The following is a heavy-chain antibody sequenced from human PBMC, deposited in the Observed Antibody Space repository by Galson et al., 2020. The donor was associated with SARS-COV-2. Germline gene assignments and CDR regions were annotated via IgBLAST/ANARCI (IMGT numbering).Heavy chain of an antibody. V-gene: IGHV2-26*01. CDR2: IFSNDEK. CDR1: GFSLSNARMG. J-gene: IGHJ6*03. CDR3: ARIVLGHYYYYYMDV. Sequence: SGPTLVKPTETLTLTCTVSGFSLSNARMGVSWIRQPPGKALEWLAHIFSNDEKSYSTSLKSRLTISKDTSKSQVVLTMTNMDPVDTATYYCARIVLGHYYYYYMDVWGKGTTVTVSS.